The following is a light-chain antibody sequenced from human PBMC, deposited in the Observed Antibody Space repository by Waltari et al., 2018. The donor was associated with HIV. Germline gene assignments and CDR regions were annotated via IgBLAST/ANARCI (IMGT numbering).Light chain of an antibody. V-gene: IGLV3-1*01. J-gene: IGLJ2*01. CDR2: QDS. CDR3: QAWDSSTVV. CDR1: KLGAKY. Sequence: SYELTQPPSVSVSPGQTASITCYGAKLGAKYACWYQQKPGQSPVLVIYQDSKRPSGIPERFSGSNSGNTATLTISGTQAMDEADYYCQAWDSSTVVFGGGTKLTVL.